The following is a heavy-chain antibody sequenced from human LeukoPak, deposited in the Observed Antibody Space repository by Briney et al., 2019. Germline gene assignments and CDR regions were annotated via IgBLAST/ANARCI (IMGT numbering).Heavy chain of an antibody. J-gene: IGHJ4*02. V-gene: IGHV4-39*02. D-gene: IGHD2-21*01. CDR2: IYYSGTT. Sequence: SETLSLTCTVSGGSISSSDYYWGWIRQPPGKGLEWIASIYYSGTTHYNPSHQSRVTMSVDTSKNQFSLKLSSVTAADTAVYYCAREGLVVPLDYWGQGTLVTVSS. CDR1: GGSISSSDYY. CDR3: AREGLVVPLDY.